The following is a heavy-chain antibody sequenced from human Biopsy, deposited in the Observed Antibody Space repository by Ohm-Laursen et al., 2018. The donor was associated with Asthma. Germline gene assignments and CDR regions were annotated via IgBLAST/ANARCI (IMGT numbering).Heavy chain of an antibody. V-gene: IGHV3-9*01. J-gene: IGHJ4*02. CDR2: VSWNSGSI. D-gene: IGHD6-13*01. CDR3: VKDIRLQLWGFDS. CDR1: GFTFDDYA. Sequence: TLSLTCAASGFTFDDYAMHWVRQAPGKGLEWVSGVSWNSGSIDYADSVKGRFTISRDNAKNSLYLQMNSLRGADTALYYCVKDIRLQLWGFDSWGQGTLVTVPS.